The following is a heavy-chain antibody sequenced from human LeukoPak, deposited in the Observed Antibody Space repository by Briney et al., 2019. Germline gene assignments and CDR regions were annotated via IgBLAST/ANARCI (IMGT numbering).Heavy chain of an antibody. J-gene: IGHJ4*02. D-gene: IGHD5-18*01. CDR2: IYYSGST. Sequence: SQTLSLTCTVSGGSISSGDYYCSWVRQHPGKGLEWIGNIYYSGSTYYNPSLKSRVTISIDTSRNQFSLKLTSVTATDTAVYNCARGSTAMVIDYWGQGTLVTVSS. CDR1: GGSISSGDYY. CDR3: ARGSTAMVIDY. V-gene: IGHV4-31*03.